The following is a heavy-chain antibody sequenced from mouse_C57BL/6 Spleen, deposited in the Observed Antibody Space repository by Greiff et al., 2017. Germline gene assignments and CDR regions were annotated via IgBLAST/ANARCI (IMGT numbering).Heavy chain of an antibody. D-gene: IGHD2-2*01. CDR2: INPSNGGT. J-gene: IGHJ4*01. CDR3: ARSGVTTGAMDY. CDR1: GYTFTSYW. Sequence: QVQLQQPGTELVKPGASVKLSCKASGYTFTSYWMHWVKQTPGHGLEWIGNINPSNGGTNYNEKFKSKATLTVDKSYSTAYMQHSRLTSEDSAVYYCARSGVTTGAMDYWGQGTSVTVSA. V-gene: IGHV1-53*01.